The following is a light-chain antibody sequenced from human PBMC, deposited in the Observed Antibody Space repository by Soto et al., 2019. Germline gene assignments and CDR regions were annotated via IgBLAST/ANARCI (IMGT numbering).Light chain of an antibody. V-gene: IGLV2-14*03. CDR1: SSDVGGYNY. CDR2: DVS. J-gene: IGLJ2*01. CDR3: SSYKSSSTPVV. Sequence: QSALTQPASVSGSPGQSITISCTGTSSDVGGYNYVSWYQQHPGKAPKLMIYDVSNRPSGVSNRFSGSKSGNTASLPISGLQAEDEAAYYCSSYKSSSTPVVFGGGTKLTVL.